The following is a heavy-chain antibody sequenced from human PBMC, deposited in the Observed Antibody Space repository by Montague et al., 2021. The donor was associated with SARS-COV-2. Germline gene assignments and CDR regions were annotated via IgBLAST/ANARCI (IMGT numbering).Heavy chain of an antibody. CDR3: ARVARYCTDGVCQTYYCYGLDV. Sequence: SETLSLTCIVSGGSTNYYYLSWIRQSPGKGLEWIGYMYYSGSTNYNPSLKSRVTMSIDRSKNRFSLKLRSVTAADTAVYYCARVARYCTDGVCQTYYCYGLDVWGQGTTVTVSS. CDR2: MYYSGST. V-gene: IGHV4-59*01. J-gene: IGHJ6*02. D-gene: IGHD2-8*01. CDR1: GGSTNYYY.